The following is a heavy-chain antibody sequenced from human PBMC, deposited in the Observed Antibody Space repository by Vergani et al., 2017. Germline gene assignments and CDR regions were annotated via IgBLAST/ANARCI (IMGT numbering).Heavy chain of an antibody. J-gene: IGHJ6*02. V-gene: IGHV3-48*03. CDR1: GFTFSSYE. D-gene: IGHD3-3*01. CDR3: AREGFWSGYLAEGYYYYYGMDV. CDR2: ISSSGSTI. Sequence: EVQLVESGGGLVQPGGSLRLSCAASGFTFSSYEMNWVRQAPGKGLEWVSYISSSGSTIYYADSVKGRFTISRDNAKNSLYLQMNSLRAEDTAVYYCAREGFWSGYLAEGYYYYYGMDVWGQGTTVTVSS.